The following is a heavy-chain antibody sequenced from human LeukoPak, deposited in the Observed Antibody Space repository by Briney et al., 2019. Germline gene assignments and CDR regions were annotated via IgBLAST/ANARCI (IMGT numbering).Heavy chain of an antibody. V-gene: IGHV4-39*07. D-gene: IGHD3-10*01. J-gene: IGHJ4*02. CDR1: GGSISSIGYY. Sequence: SETLSLTCTVSGGSISSIGYYWGWIRQPPGKGLEWVGSIYYSGSTYYNPSLKSRVTISLDTSKNQISLKLSSVTAADTAVYYCARGSGDYFDYWGQGTLVTVSS. CDR3: ARGSGDYFDY. CDR2: IYYSGST.